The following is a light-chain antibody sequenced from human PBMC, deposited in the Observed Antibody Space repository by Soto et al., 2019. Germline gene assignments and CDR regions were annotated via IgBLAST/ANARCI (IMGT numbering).Light chain of an antibody. V-gene: IGLV2-14*01. J-gene: IGLJ2*01. CDR3: SSYTSSSTVV. Sequence: QSALTQPASVSGSPGQSITISCTGTSSDGGGYNYVSWYQQHPGKAPTLMIYDVSNRPSGVSNRFSGSKSGNTASLTISGLQAEDEADYYCSSYTSSSTVVFGGGTKVTVL. CDR2: DVS. CDR1: SSDGGGYNY.